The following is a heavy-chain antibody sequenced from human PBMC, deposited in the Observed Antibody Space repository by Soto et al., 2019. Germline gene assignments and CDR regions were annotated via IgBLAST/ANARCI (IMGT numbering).Heavy chain of an antibody. Sequence: QVQLQESGPGLVKPWETLSLTCTVSGGSISSYYWSWIRQSPGKGLEWIGYIHDSGTTKSNPSLKSRVTIAVDTSRNHVSLKLSSVTAADSAVYFCARARYQLLHPYYYGMDVWGQGTTVTVSS. CDR1: GGSISSYY. CDR2: IHDSGTT. CDR3: ARARYQLLHPYYYGMDV. D-gene: IGHD2-2*01. J-gene: IGHJ6*02. V-gene: IGHV4-59*01.